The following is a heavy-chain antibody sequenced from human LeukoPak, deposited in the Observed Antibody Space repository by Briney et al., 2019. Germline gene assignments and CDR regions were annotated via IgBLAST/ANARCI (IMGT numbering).Heavy chain of an antibody. Sequence: GGSLRLSCAASGFTFSSYAMSWVRQAPGKGLEWVSTISGSGAHTYYADSVKGRFTISRDNSKNTLYVQMNSLRAEDTAVYYCAKQKGPGITGYDAFDIWGQGTMVTVSS. CDR3: AKQKGPGITGYDAFDI. J-gene: IGHJ3*02. D-gene: IGHD1-20*01. V-gene: IGHV3-23*01. CDR2: ISGSGAHT. CDR1: GFTFSSYA.